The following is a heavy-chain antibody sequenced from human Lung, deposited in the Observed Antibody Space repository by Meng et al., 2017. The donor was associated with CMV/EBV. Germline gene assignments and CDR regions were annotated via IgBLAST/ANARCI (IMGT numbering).Heavy chain of an antibody. D-gene: IGHD3-10*01. Sequence: QVHLQESGPGRVKSSETLSLPCTVSGGSISSYYWSWIRQPPGKGLEWIGYIYYSGSTNYNPSLKSRVTISVDTSKNQFSLKLSSVTAADTAVYYCAREEGIGGFDPWGQGTLVTVSS. CDR1: GGSISSYY. V-gene: IGHV4-59*01. CDR3: AREEGIGGFDP. J-gene: IGHJ5*02. CDR2: IYYSGST.